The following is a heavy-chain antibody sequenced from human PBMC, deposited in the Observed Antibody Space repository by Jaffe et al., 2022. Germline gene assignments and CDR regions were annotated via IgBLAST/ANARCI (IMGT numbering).Heavy chain of an antibody. CDR2: INPSGGST. Sequence: QVQLVQSGAEVKKPGASVKVSCKASGYTFTSYYMHWVRQAPGQGLEWMGIINPSGGSTSYAQKFQGRVTMTRDTSTSTVYMELSSLRSEDTAVYYCARDRYYGSGSSYYFDYWGQGTLVTVSS. J-gene: IGHJ4*02. CDR3: ARDRYYGSGSSYYFDY. V-gene: IGHV1-46*03. D-gene: IGHD3-10*01. CDR1: GYTFTSYY.